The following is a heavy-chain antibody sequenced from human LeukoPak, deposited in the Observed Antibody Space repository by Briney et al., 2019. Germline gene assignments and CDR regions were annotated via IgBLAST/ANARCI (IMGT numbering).Heavy chain of an antibody. J-gene: IGHJ4*02. D-gene: IGHD5-24*01. Sequence: PGGSLRLSCAASEFIFSSYVMSWVRQAPGKGLEWVSSISRSGDITYYADSVKGRFTISRDNAKNTLYLQMNSLRAEDTAVYYCAGGRDRSSLYFDSWGQGTLVTVSS. V-gene: IGHV3-23*01. CDR2: ISRSGDIT. CDR1: EFIFSSYV. CDR3: AGGRDRSSLYFDS.